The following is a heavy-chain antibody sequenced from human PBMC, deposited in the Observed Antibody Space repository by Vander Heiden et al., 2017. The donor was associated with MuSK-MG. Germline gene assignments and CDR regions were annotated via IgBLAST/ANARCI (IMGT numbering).Heavy chain of an antibody. Sequence: EVQLVESGGGLVQPGGSLRLSCVASGFTFSSYWMSWVRQAPGKGLEWVANIKEDGSEKHYVDSVKGRFTISRDNAKNSMYLQMNSLRAEDTAVYYCAREWAHWDYWGQGTLVTVPS. CDR3: AREWAHWDY. J-gene: IGHJ4*02. CDR2: IKEDGSEK. V-gene: IGHV3-7*03. CDR1: GFTFSSYW. D-gene: IGHD1-26*01.